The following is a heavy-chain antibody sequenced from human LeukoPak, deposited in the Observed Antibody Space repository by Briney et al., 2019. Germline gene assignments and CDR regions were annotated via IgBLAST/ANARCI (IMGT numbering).Heavy chain of an antibody. D-gene: IGHD3-22*01. Sequence: GRSLRLSCAASGFTFSSYGMHWVRQAPGKGLEWVAFIRYDGSNKYYADSVKGRFTISRDNSKNTLYLQMNSLRAEDTAVYYCAKVMKAYYYDSTRSPRDAFDIWGQGTMVTVSS. CDR1: GFTFSSYG. V-gene: IGHV3-30*02. CDR2: IRYDGSNK. J-gene: IGHJ3*02. CDR3: AKVMKAYYYDSTRSPRDAFDI.